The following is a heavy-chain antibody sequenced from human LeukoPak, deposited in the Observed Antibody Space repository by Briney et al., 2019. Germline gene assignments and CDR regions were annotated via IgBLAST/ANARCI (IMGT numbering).Heavy chain of an antibody. D-gene: IGHD2-2*01. Sequence: PSETLSLTCAVYGGSFSGYYWSWIRQPPGKGLVWIGEINHSGSTNYSPSLKSRVTISVDTSKNQFSLKLSSVTAADTAVYYCARARGYYCSSTSCPRPEVHNWFDPWGQGTLVTVSS. CDR2: INHSGST. CDR1: GGSFSGYY. J-gene: IGHJ5*02. V-gene: IGHV4-34*01. CDR3: ARARGYYCSSTSCPRPEVHNWFDP.